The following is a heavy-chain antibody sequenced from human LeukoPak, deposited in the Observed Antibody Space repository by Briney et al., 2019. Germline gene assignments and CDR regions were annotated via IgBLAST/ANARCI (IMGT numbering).Heavy chain of an antibody. D-gene: IGHD3-3*01. V-gene: IGHV1-2*04. CDR1: GYTFTGYY. CDR2: INPNSGGT. CDR3: ARGRDYDFWSGYYTGGRFDY. J-gene: IGHJ4*02. Sequence: EASVKVSCKASGYTFTGYYMHWVRQAPGQGLEWMGWINPNSGGTNYAQKFQGWVTMTRDTSISTAYMELSRLRSDDTAVYYCARGRDYDFWSGYYTGGRFDYWGQGTLVTVSS.